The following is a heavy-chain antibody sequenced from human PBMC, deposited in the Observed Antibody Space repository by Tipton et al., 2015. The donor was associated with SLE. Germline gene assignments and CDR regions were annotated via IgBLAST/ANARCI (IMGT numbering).Heavy chain of an antibody. CDR2: INHSGST. D-gene: IGHD2-2*01. Sequence: TLSLTCAVYGGSLSGYYWTWIRQPPGKGLEWIGEINHSGSTNYNPSLKSRVTLSLDTSKNQFSLKLSSVTAADTAVYYCARGDCSSTSCLDYWGQGTLVTVSS. V-gene: IGHV4-34*01. CDR3: ARGDCSSTSCLDY. J-gene: IGHJ4*02. CDR1: GGSLSGYY.